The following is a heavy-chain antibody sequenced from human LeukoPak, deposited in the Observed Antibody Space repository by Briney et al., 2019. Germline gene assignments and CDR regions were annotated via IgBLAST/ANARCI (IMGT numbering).Heavy chain of an antibody. D-gene: IGHD2-2*02. CDR1: GFTFGSYW. J-gene: IGHJ6*02. CDR3: AREVSPCSSTSCYIYYYYGMDV. Sequence: GGSLRLSCAAFGFTFGSYWMSWVRQAPGKGLKWVANIKQDGSQKYYVDSVKGRFTISRDNAKNSLYLQMNSLRAEDTAVYYCAREVSPCSSTSCYIYYYYGMDVWGQGTTVTVSS. CDR2: IKQDGSQK. V-gene: IGHV3-7*01.